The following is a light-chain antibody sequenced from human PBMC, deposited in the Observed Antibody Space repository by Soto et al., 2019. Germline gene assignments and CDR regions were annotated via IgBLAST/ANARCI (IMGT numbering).Light chain of an antibody. Sequence: EIALTQSPGTLSLSPGEGATLSCRASQGVSSSYLAWYQHKPGQAPRLLIYGASSRASGIPDRFSGSGSGTDFTLTINRLEPEDFAVYYCQQYGASVTFGPGTKVDLK. J-gene: IGKJ3*01. CDR3: QQYGASVT. CDR1: QGVSSSY. V-gene: IGKV3-20*01. CDR2: GAS.